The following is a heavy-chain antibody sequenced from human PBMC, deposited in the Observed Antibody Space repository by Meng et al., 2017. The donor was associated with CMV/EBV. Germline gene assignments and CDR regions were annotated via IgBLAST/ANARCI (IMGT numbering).Heavy chain of an antibody. Sequence: LSLTCAASGFPFSSSWMHWVRQAPGKGLVWVSRINSDGSSTSYADSVKGRFTISRDNAKNTLYLQMNSLRAEDTAVYYCAKRFSLQSLGSSWYVRDYWGQGTLVTVSS. CDR2: INSDGSST. D-gene: IGHD6-13*01. CDR1: GFPFSSSW. CDR3: AKRFSLQSLGSSWYVRDY. J-gene: IGHJ4*02. V-gene: IGHV3-74*01.